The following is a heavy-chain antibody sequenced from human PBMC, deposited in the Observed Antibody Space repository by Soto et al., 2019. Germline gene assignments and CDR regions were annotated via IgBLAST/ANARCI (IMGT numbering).Heavy chain of an antibody. Sequence: QAQLVQSGAEVKKPGSSVKVSCKASGGTFSSYAISWVRQAPGQGLEWMGGIIPIFGTANYAQKFQGRVTITADESTSTAYMELSSLRSEDTAVYYCARWANAYCGGDCYFAVFDPWGQGTLVTVSS. CDR1: GGTFSSYA. J-gene: IGHJ5*02. V-gene: IGHV1-69*12. D-gene: IGHD2-21*02. CDR3: ARWANAYCGGDCYFAVFDP. CDR2: IIPIFGTA.